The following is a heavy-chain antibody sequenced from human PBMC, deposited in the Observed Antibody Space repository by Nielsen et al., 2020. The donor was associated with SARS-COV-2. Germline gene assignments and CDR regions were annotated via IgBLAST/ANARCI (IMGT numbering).Heavy chain of an antibody. Sequence: SETLSLTCAVYGGSFSGYYWSWIRQPPGKGLEWIGEINHSGSTNYNPSLKSRVTISVDTSKNQFSLKLSSVTAADTAVYYCARVAGYDILTGTIDYWGQGTLDTVSS. CDR2: INHSGST. CDR1: GGSFSGYY. V-gene: IGHV4-34*09. CDR3: ARVAGYDILTGTIDY. J-gene: IGHJ4*02. D-gene: IGHD3-9*01.